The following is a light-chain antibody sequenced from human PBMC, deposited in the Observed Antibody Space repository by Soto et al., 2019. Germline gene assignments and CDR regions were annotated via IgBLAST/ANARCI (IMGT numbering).Light chain of an antibody. Sequence: QSVLTQPPSASGSPGQSVTISCTGTSSDVGAYNYVSWYQQLPGKAPKLIIYEVSKRPSGVPDRFSGSKSGNTASLTVSGLQAEGEADYYCTSYAGTYSFFYVFGTGTTVTVL. CDR1: SSDVGAYNY. V-gene: IGLV2-8*01. J-gene: IGLJ1*01. CDR3: TSYAGTYSFFYV. CDR2: EVS.